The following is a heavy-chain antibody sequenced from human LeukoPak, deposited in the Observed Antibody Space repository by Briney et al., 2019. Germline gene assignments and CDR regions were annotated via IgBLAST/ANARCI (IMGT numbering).Heavy chain of an antibody. CDR3: ARYSSGLTRAFDI. D-gene: IGHD6-19*01. Sequence: GGSLRLSCAASGFTFSSYSMNWVRQAPGKGLEWVSSISSSSSYIYYADSVKGRFTISRDNAKNSLYLQMNSLRAEDTAVYYCARYSSGLTRAFDIWGQGTMVTVYS. V-gene: IGHV3-21*01. J-gene: IGHJ3*02. CDR1: GFTFSSYS. CDR2: ISSSSSYI.